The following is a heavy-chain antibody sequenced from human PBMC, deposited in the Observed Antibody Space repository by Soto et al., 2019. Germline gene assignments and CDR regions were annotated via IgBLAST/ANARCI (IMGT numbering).Heavy chain of an antibody. CDR2: IYPSVSS. V-gene: IGHV4-38-2*02. Sequence: HSGSLALTSGVCSFTISLGYDCGCVRQPPGKGLEWIGSIYPSVSSYHNPSLATRLRLSIDTSKNQFTLNLTSVTAADTALYFCARETVGTTGFDNWGQGIYVTVSS. D-gene: IGHD4-17*01. CDR1: SFTISLGYD. J-gene: IGHJ4*02. CDR3: ARETVGTTGFDN.